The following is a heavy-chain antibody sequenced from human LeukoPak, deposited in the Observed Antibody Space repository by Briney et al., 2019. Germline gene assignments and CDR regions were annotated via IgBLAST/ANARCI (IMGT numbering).Heavy chain of an antibody. J-gene: IGHJ6*02. V-gene: IGHV5-51*01. Sequence: WIRQPPGKGLEWMGIIYPGDSDTRYSPSFQGQVTISADKSISTAYLQWSSLKASDTAMYYCATYSYGYSYYYGMDVWGQGTTVTVSS. D-gene: IGHD5-18*01. CDR2: IYPGDSDT. CDR3: ATYSYGYSYYYGMDV.